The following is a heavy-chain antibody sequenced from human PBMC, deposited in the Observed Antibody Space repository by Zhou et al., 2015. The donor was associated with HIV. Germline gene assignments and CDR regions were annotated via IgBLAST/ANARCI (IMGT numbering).Heavy chain of an antibody. Sequence: QVQLVQSGAEVKKPGSTVTVSCKASGGTFSSHAIVWVRQAPGHGLEWMGGIIPIFGTANYAQKFQGRVTITADESTSTAYMELSSLRSEDTAVYYCARGPSSSWYVGWFDPWGQGTLVTVSS. CDR1: GGTFSSHA. CDR2: IIPIFGTA. D-gene: IGHD6-13*01. J-gene: IGHJ5*02. CDR3: ARGPSSSWYVGWFDP. V-gene: IGHV1-69*01.